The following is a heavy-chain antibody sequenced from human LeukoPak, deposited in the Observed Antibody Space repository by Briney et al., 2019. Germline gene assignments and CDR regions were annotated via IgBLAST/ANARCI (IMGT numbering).Heavy chain of an antibody. V-gene: IGHV3-66*01. J-gene: IGHJ6*03. CDR1: GFTVSSNY. D-gene: IGHD2/OR15-2a*01. CDR2: IYSGGST. Sequence: GGSLRLSCAASGFTVSSNYMSWVRQAPGKGLEWVSVIYSGGSTYYADSVKGRFTISRDNSKNTLYLQMNSLRAEDTAVYYCASNSDQIYYYYYYMDVWGKGTTVTISS. CDR3: ASNSDQIYYYYYYMDV.